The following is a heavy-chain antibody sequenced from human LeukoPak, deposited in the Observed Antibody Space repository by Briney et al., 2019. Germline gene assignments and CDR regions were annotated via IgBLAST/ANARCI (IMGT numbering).Heavy chain of an antibody. CDR3: AKDQLWDGSSCPTN. Sequence: GGSLRLSCAASGFTFSSYGMHWVRQAPGKGLEWVAVISYDGSNKYYADSVKGRSTISRDNSKNTLYLQMNSLRAEDTAVYYCAKDQLWDGSSCPTNWGQGTLVTVSS. J-gene: IGHJ4*02. V-gene: IGHV3-30*18. D-gene: IGHD6-13*01. CDR2: ISYDGSNK. CDR1: GFTFSSYG.